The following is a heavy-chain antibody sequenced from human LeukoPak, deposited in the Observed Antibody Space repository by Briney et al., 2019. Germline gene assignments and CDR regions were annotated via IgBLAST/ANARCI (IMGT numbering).Heavy chain of an antibody. D-gene: IGHD3-16*01. CDR1: GFTFSGYD. J-gene: IGHJ6*02. Sequence: PGGSLRLSCAASGFTFSGYDMHWVRQAPGKGLEWVAMISYDGSNTDYADFVKGRFTISRDNSKNTLYLQMNSLRAEDTAVYYCARGVSSYGHDYYYGMDVWGQGTTVTVS. CDR2: ISYDGSNT. V-gene: IGHV3-30-3*01. CDR3: ARGVSSYGHDYYYGMDV.